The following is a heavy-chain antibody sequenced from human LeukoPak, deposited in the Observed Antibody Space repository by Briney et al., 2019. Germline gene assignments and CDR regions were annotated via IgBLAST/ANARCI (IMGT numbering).Heavy chain of an antibody. V-gene: IGHV6-1*01. J-gene: IGHJ4*02. Sequence: SQTLSLTCAISGDIVSSNSAAWNWIRQSPSRGLEWLGRPYYRSKWFNDYAVSVKSRIAINPDTSKNQFSLHLNSVTPEDTAVYYCARARDDTGLHGTNYDYWGQGTLVTVSS. D-gene: IGHD1-1*01. CDR3: ARARDDTGLHGTNYDY. CDR1: GDIVSSNSAA. CDR2: PYYRSKWFN.